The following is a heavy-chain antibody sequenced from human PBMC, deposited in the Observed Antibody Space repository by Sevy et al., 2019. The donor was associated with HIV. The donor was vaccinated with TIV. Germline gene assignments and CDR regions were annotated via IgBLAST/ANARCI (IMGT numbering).Heavy chain of an antibody. D-gene: IGHD2-8*01. Sequence: GGSLRLSCAASRFDFSIYSMSWVRQAPGKGLEWVSTLCFGCGKINYADSVKGRLTISRDNSKSSVYLQMNNMRVEDTAVYYCAREGCTKPHDYWGQGTLVTVSS. V-gene: IGHV3-23*01. CDR3: AREGCTKPHDY. CDR2: LCFGCGKI. CDR1: RFDFSIYS. J-gene: IGHJ4*02.